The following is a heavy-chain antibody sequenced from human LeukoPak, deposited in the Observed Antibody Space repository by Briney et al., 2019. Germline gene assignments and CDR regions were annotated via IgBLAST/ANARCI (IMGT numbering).Heavy chain of an antibody. Sequence: PGGSLRLSCAASGFTFRTYAMNWVRQAPGKGLEWVSAISSSSDSTLYADSVKGRFTISRDNSRNILYLQMNSLRAEDTAIYHCARWIYYFDSWGEGTLATVSS. CDR3: ARWIYYFDS. V-gene: IGHV3-23*01. CDR2: ISSSSDST. CDR1: GFTFRTYA. D-gene: IGHD5-12*01. J-gene: IGHJ4*02.